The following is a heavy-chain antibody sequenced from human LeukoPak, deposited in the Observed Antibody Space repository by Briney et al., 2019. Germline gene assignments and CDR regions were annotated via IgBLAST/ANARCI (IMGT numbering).Heavy chain of an antibody. Sequence: ASVKVSCKASGYTFTSYGISWVRQAPGQGLEWMGWISAYNGNTNYAQKLQGRVTMTTDTSTSTAYMELRSLRSDDTAVYYCARDGEYSSGWQNYYYGMDVWGQGTTVTVSS. CDR2: ISAYNGNT. CDR1: GYTFTSYG. J-gene: IGHJ6*02. CDR3: ARDGEYSSGWQNYYYGMDV. D-gene: IGHD6-19*01. V-gene: IGHV1-18*01.